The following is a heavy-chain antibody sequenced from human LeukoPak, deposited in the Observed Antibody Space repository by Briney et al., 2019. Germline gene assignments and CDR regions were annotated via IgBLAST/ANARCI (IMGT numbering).Heavy chain of an antibody. V-gene: IGHV3-21*01. CDR2: ISSSSSYI. J-gene: IGHJ4*02. D-gene: IGHD2-15*01. CDR3: ARDPPSCSGGSCYYFDY. Sequence: TAGGSLRLSCAASGFTFSSYSMNWVRQAPGKGLEWVSSISSSSSYIYYADSVKGRFTISRDNAKNSLYLQMNSLRAEDTAVYYRARDPPSCSGGSCYYFDYWGQGTLVTVSS. CDR1: GFTFSSYS.